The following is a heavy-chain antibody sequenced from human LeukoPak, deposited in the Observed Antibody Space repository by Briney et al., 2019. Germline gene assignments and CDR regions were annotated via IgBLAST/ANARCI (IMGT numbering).Heavy chain of an antibody. D-gene: IGHD3-16*01. V-gene: IGHV1-3*03. Sequence: ASVKVSCKASGYTFTSYAMHWVRQAPGQRREWMGWINAGNGNTEYSQEFQGRVTITADKSTSTAYMELSSLRSEDTAVYYCARDNDSRDPPHFDYWGQGTLVTVSS. J-gene: IGHJ4*02. CDR3: ARDNDSRDPPHFDY. CDR2: INAGNGNT. CDR1: GYTFTSYA.